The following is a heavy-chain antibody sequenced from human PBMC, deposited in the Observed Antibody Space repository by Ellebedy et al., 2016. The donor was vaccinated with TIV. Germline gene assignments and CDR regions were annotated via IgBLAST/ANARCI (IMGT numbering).Heavy chain of an antibody. CDR1: GFTFSSYS. J-gene: IGHJ4*02. CDR3: ARVDYYGSGSYSG. D-gene: IGHD3-10*01. CDR2: ISSSGSTI. Sequence: GGSLRLSXAASGFTFSSYSMNWVRQAPGKGLEWVSYISSSGSTIYYADSVKGRFTISRDNAKNSLYLQMNSLRAEDTAVYYCARVDYYGSGSYSGWGQGTLVTVSS. V-gene: IGHV3-48*04.